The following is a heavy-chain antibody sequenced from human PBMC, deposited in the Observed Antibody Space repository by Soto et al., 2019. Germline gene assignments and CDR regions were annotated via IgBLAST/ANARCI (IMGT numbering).Heavy chain of an antibody. V-gene: IGHV1-18*01. CDR3: ARATREGYYGSGSYYNGRYYYYGMDV. D-gene: IGHD3-10*01. CDR1: GYTFTSYG. J-gene: IGHJ6*02. CDR2: ISAYNGNT. Sequence: QVQLVQSGAEVKKPGASVKVSCTASGYTFTSYGISWVRQAPGQGLEWMGWISAYNGNTNYAQKLQGRVTMTTDTSTSTAYMELRSLRSDDTAVYYCARATREGYYGSGSYYNGRYYYYGMDVWGQGTTVTVSS.